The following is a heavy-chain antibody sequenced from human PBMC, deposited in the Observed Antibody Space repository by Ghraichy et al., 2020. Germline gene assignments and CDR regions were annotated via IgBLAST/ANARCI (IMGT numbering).Heavy chain of an antibody. V-gene: IGHV3-21*01. CDR1: GLTFSSYT. CDR3: AKKAAYCSGDCYYAFDV. CDR2: ISSKSGSI. Sequence: GGSLRLSCAASGLTFSSYTMSWVRQAPGKGLEWVSSISSKSGSIFYADSVEGRFTISRDNAKNSLYLQMNSLRAEDTAVYYCAKKAAYCSGDCYYAFDVWGQGTMVTVSS. D-gene: IGHD2-21*01. J-gene: IGHJ3*01.